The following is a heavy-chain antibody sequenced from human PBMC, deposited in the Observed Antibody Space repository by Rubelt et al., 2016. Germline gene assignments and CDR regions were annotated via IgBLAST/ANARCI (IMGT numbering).Heavy chain of an antibody. CDR2: ISYDGSNK. Sequence: QLVESGGGVVQPGRSLRLSCAASGFTFSSYAMHWVRQAPGKGLEWVAVISYDGSNKYYADSVKGRFTISRDNSKNTLYLQMNSLRAEDTAMFYCTRADWDYASGPFESWGQGTLVTVSS. D-gene: IGHD3-10*01. CDR3: TRADWDYASGPFES. CDR1: GFTFSSYA. V-gene: IGHV3-30*04. J-gene: IGHJ4*02.